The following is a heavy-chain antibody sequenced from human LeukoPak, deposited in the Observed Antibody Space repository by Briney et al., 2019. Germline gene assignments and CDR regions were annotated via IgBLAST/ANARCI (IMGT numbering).Heavy chain of an antibody. V-gene: IGHV4-61*02. Sequence: PSETLSLTCTVSGGSISRGSYYWSWIRQPAGKGLEWIGRIYTTGSTNYNPSLKSRVTISVDTSKNHFSLKLSSVTAADTAVYYCATNGWYCLDHWGQGALVTVSS. J-gene: IGHJ1*01. CDR3: ATNGWYCLDH. D-gene: IGHD6-19*01. CDR2: IYTTGST. CDR1: GGSISRGSYY.